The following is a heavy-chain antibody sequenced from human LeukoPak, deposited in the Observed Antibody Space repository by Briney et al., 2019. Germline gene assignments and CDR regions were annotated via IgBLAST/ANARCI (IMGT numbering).Heavy chain of an antibody. D-gene: IGHD4-17*01. CDR1: GFTVSSSY. CDR3: ASGPTAVTRSY. CDR2: IYSGGIT. J-gene: IGHJ4*02. V-gene: IGHV3-53*01. Sequence: PGGSLRLSCAASGFTVSSSYMSWVRQAPGKGLGWVSIIYSGGITYYADSVKGRFTMSRDNSKNMLYLQMHSLRAEDTAVYYCASGPTAVTRSYWGRGTLVTVSS.